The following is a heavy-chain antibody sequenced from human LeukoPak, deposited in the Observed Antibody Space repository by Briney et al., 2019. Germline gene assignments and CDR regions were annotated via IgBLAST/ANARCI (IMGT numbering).Heavy chain of an antibody. CDR1: GFTFSSYE. J-gene: IGHJ4*02. Sequence: GGSLRLSCAVSGFTFSSYEMNWVRQAPGKGLEWVSYISSSGRTIYYADSVEGRFTISRDNAKNSLYLQMNSLRVEDTAVYYCARRAIAEGFDYWGQGTLVTVSS. V-gene: IGHV3-48*03. D-gene: IGHD6-13*01. CDR3: ARRAIAEGFDY. CDR2: ISSSGRTI.